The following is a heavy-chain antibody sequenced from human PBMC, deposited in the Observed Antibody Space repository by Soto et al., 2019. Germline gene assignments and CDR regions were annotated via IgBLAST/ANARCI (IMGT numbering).Heavy chain of an antibody. D-gene: IGHD2-15*01. V-gene: IGHV4-59*08. CDR1: GGAISSYY. J-gene: IGHJ3*02. Sequence: LSLTCTVSGGAISSYYWSWIRQPAGKGLEWIGYIYYSGSTNYNPSLKSRVTISVDTSKNQFSLKLSSVTAADTAVYYCARHGGCSGGSCYSGEYAFDIWGQGTMVTVS. CDR2: IYYSGST. CDR3: ARHGGCSGGSCYSGEYAFDI.